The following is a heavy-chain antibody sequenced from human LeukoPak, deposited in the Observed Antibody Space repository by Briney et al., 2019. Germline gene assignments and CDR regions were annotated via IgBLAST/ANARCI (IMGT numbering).Heavy chain of an antibody. J-gene: IGHJ6*02. D-gene: IGHD1-1*01. CDR3: ARDQRWRFYYYYGMDV. Sequence: PGGSLRLSCAASGFTFSSYSMNWVRRAPGKGLEWVSSISSSSSYIYYADSVKGRFTISRDNAKNSLYLQMNSLRAEDTAVYYCARDQRWRFYYYYGMDVWGQGTTVTVSS. V-gene: IGHV3-21*01. CDR2: ISSSSSYI. CDR1: GFTFSSYS.